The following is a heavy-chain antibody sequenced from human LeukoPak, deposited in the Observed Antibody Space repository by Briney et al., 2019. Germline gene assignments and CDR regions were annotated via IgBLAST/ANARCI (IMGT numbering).Heavy chain of an antibody. Sequence: GGSLRPSCAASGFTFSSYWMSWVRQAPGKGLEWVANIKQDGSEKYYVDSVKGRFTISRDNAKNSLYLQMNSLRAEDTAVYYCARDLAYSSSWSYYYYYGMDVWGQGTTVTVSS. CDR2: IKQDGSEK. V-gene: IGHV3-7*01. J-gene: IGHJ6*02. CDR1: GFTFSSYW. CDR3: ARDLAYSSSWSYYYYYGMDV. D-gene: IGHD6-13*01.